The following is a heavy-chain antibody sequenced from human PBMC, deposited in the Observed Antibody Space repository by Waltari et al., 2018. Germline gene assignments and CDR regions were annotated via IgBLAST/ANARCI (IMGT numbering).Heavy chain of an antibody. J-gene: IGHJ4*02. CDR2: IKSKTDGGTT. Sequence: EVQLVESGGGLVKPGGSIRLSCAPSGFTFSNPWMSWVRQAPGKGLEWVVRIKSKTDGGTTDYAAPVKGRFTISRDDSKNTLYLQMNSLKTEDTAVYYCTTSYQELFDYWGQGTLVTVSS. CDR1: GFTFSNPW. D-gene: IGHD1-7*01. CDR3: TTSYQELFDY. V-gene: IGHV3-15*01.